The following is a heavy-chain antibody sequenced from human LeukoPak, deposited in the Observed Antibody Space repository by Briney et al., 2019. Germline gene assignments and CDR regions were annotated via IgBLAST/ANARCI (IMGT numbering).Heavy chain of an antibody. V-gene: IGHV3-53*01. CDR3: TRLLPSSHHFFDS. D-gene: IGHD6-6*01. J-gene: IGHJ4*02. CDR2: IYGGGDT. Sequence: GGSLRLSCAVSGFTVSNDYMSWVRQAPGKGLEWVSVIYGGGDTYYADSVRGRFTISRDNFENTLFLQMDSLRAEDTAVYYCTRLLPSSHHFFDSRGQGTLVTVSS. CDR1: GFTVSNDY.